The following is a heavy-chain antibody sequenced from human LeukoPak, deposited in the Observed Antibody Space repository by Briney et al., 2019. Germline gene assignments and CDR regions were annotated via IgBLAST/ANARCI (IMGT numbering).Heavy chain of an antibody. D-gene: IGHD1-7*01. V-gene: IGHV3-21*01. CDR1: GFIFSSYS. J-gene: IGHJ6*03. Sequence: GGSLRLSCAASGFIFSSYSMNWVRQSPGQGLEWVSSITSSSTFIYYADSVKGRFTVSRDNAKNSLYLQMNSLRVEDTAVYYCARSDGRQNYDSYYYYMDVWGKGTTVTVSS. CDR2: ITSSSTFI. CDR3: ARSDGRQNYDSYYYYMDV.